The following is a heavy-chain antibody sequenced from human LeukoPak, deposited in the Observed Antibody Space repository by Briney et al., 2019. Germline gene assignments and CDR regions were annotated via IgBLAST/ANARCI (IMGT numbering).Heavy chain of an antibody. CDR1: GFSFSSYR. CDR3: ARIIVGATIDY. CDR2: INWNGGDT. Sequence: GGSLRLSCAASGFSFSSYRMNWVRQAPGKGLEWVSSINWNGGDTGYADSVKGRFTISRDNAKNSLYLQINSLRAEDTALYYCARIIVGATIDYWGQGTLVTVSS. D-gene: IGHD1-26*01. J-gene: IGHJ4*02. V-gene: IGHV3-20*04.